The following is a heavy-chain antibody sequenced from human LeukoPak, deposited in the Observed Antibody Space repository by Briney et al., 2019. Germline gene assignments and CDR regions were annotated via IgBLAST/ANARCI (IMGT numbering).Heavy chain of an antibody. Sequence: KAGGSLRLSCAASGFTFSSYGMHWVRQAPGKGLEWVSSISSSSSYIYYADSVKGRFTISRDNAKNSLYLQMNSLRAEDTAVYYCARVHSGGSYWDNWFDPWGQGTLVTVSS. V-gene: IGHV3-21*01. J-gene: IGHJ5*02. CDR3: ARVHSGGSYWDNWFDP. CDR1: GFTFSSYG. CDR2: ISSSSSYI. D-gene: IGHD1-26*01.